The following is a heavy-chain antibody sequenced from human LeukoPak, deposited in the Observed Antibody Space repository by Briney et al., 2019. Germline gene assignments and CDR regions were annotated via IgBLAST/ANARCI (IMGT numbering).Heavy chain of an antibody. CDR3: ARRRFGRPYWYFDL. CDR1: GGSFSDYY. D-gene: IGHD2-15*01. J-gene: IGHJ2*01. V-gene: IGHV4-34*01. Sequence: PSETLSLTCAVYGGSFSDYYWSWIRQPPGKGLEWIGEINHSGSTNYNPSLKSRVTISVDTSENQFSLRLTSVTAADTAVYYCARRRFGRPYWYFDLWGRGTLVTVSS. CDR2: INHSGST.